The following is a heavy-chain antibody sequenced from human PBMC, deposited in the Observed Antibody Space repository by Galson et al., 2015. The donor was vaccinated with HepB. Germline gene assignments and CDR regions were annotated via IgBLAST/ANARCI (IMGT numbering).Heavy chain of an antibody. J-gene: IGHJ6*02. Sequence: SVKVSCKASGGTFSSYTISWVRQAPGQGLEWMGRIIPILGIANYAQKFQGRVTITADKSTSTAYMELSSLRSEDTAVYYCARDGRSSWYDGDYYYGMGVWGQGTTVTVSS. V-gene: IGHV1-69*04. D-gene: IGHD6-13*01. CDR2: IIPILGIA. CDR3: ARDGRSSWYDGDYYYGMGV. CDR1: GGTFSSYT.